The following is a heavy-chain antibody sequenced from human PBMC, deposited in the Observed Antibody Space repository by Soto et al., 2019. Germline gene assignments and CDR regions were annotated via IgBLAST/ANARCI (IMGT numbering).Heavy chain of an antibody. CDR1: GGSISTYY. D-gene: IGHD3-10*01. CDR3: ARSQSFDGSIYHYYFDF. Sequence: SETLSLTCTVSGGSISTYYWSWIRQPPGGTLEWIGYIYASGATTYNPSLESRVTMSLDIPNNEFSLELTSLTAADTAVYYCARSQSFDGSIYHYYFDFWGQGTLVTVSS. V-gene: IGHV4-59*01. J-gene: IGHJ4*02. CDR2: IYASGAT.